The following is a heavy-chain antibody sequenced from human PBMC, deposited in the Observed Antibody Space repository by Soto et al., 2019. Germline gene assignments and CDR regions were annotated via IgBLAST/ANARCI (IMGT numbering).Heavy chain of an antibody. CDR1: GYSFINYW. CDR3: ARLLVLRPRGNYYYYYGMDV. V-gene: IGHV5-51*01. Sequence: GESLKISCKGSGYSFINYWIGWVRQMPGKGLEWMGIIYPGDSDTRYSPSFQGQVTISADKSISTAYLQWSSLKASDTAMYYCARLLVLRPRGNYYYYYGMDVWGQGTTVTVSS. CDR2: IYPGDSDT. D-gene: IGHD3-9*01. J-gene: IGHJ6*02.